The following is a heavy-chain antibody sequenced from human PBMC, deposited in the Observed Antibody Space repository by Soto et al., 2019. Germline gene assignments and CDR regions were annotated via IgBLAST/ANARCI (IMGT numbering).Heavy chain of an antibody. D-gene: IGHD3-22*01. CDR1: GYSFTSYW. J-gene: IGHJ4*02. CDR2: IDPSDSYT. V-gene: IGHV5-10-1*01. CDR3: ARLDDYYDSSGYWSMGY. Sequence: PGESLKISCKGSGYSFTSYWISWVRQMPGKGLEWMGRIDPSDSYTNYSPSFQGHVTISADKSISTAYLQWSSLKASDTAMYYCARLDDYYDSSGYWSMGYWGQGTLVTVSS.